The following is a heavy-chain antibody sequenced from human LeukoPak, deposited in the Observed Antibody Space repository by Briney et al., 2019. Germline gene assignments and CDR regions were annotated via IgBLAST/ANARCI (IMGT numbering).Heavy chain of an antibody. J-gene: IGHJ4*02. CDR3: ARDFGYNYGPFDY. V-gene: IGHV4-31*03. CDR2: IYNSGST. Sequence: PSETLSLTCTVSGGSISSADYYWSWIRQHPGQGLEWIGSIYNSGSTYYNPSLKSRVPISVDTPKDQFSLRLSSVTAADTAVYYCARDFGYNYGPFDYWGQGTLVTVSS. D-gene: IGHD5-18*01. CDR1: GGSISSADYY.